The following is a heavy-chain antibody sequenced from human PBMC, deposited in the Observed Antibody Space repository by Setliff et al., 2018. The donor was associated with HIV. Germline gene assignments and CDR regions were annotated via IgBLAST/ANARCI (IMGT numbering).Heavy chain of an antibody. CDR1: GGDFRNYA. J-gene: IGHJ4*02. D-gene: IGHD3-22*01. V-gene: IGHV1-69*13. CDR2: IIPVFGTT. Sequence: SVKVSCKASGGDFRNYAISWVRQAPGQGLDWMGGIIPVFGTTNYAQKFQGRVTITADESTSTAYMELSSLRSEDTAVYYCARGGVYYYDSSGWSMDYWGQGTQVTVSS. CDR3: ARGGVYYYDSSGWSMDY.